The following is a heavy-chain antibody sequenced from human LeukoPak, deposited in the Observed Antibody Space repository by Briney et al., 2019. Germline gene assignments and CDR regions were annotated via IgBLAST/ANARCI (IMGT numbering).Heavy chain of an antibody. V-gene: IGHV3-30*02. CDR1: GFTFRSYG. CDR3: AKDPLYIDY. D-gene: IGHD2-2*02. Sequence: GGSLRLSCAASGFTFRSYGMHWVRQAPGKGLEWVAFIRYDATNTYYADSVKGRFTISRDNSKNTLSLQMNSLRPEDTALYYCAKDPLYIDYWGQGTLVTVSS. CDR2: IRYDATNT. J-gene: IGHJ4*02.